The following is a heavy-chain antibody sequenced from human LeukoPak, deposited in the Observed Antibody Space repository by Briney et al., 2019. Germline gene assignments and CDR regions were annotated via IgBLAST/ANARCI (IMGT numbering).Heavy chain of an antibody. Sequence: GESLKISCKGSGYSFTSYWIGWVRQMPGKGLEWMGIIYPGDSDTRYSPSFQGQVTISADKSISTAYLQWSSLKASDTAMYYCARSGSGIDSSGYYYNYWGQGTLVTVSS. CDR1: GYSFTSYW. J-gene: IGHJ4*02. CDR2: IYPGDSDT. CDR3: ARSGSGIDSSGYYYNY. V-gene: IGHV5-51*01. D-gene: IGHD3-22*01.